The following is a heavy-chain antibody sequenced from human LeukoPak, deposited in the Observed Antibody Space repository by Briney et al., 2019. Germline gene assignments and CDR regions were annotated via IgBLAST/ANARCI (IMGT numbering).Heavy chain of an antibody. J-gene: IGHJ4*02. Sequence: PGGSLRLSCAASGCTFSTYAITWVRQAPGKGLEWVSAISGSGATRFYADSVKGRFTISRDNSKNTLYLQMNSLRAEDTALYFCAKTDYSTGPYDFWGQGTLVTVSS. CDR3: AKTDYSTGPYDF. V-gene: IGHV3-23*01. CDR2: ISGSGATR. D-gene: IGHD4-11*01. CDR1: GCTFSTYA.